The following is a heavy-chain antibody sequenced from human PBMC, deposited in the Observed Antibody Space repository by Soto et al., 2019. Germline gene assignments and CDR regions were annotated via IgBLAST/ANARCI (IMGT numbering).Heavy chain of an antibody. CDR3: ARERDGRTWSSAESLQY. CDR1: GYTVTNYG. J-gene: IGHJ1*01. D-gene: IGHD6-13*01. CDR2: ISGYNANT. Sequence: ALVKVSCKASGYTVTNYGISWVRQATGQGLEWMGWISGYNANTNYVQQSQGRVTLTTDTSTSTAYLVVRSLITDDTAVYYCARERDGRTWSSAESLQYWGQGTLVTVSS. V-gene: IGHV1-18*01.